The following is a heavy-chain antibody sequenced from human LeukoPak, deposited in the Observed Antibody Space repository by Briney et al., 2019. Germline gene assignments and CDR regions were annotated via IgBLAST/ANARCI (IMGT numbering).Heavy chain of an antibody. J-gene: IGHJ3*02. CDR2: IYYSGST. V-gene: IGHV4-59*12. Sequence: PSETLSLTCTVSGGSISSYYWSWIRQPPGKGLEWIGYIYYSGSTNYNPSLKSRVTISVDTSKNQFSLKLSSVTAADTAVYYCAREGYCSSTSCYTPDDAFDIWGQGTMVTVSS. CDR1: GGSISSYY. CDR3: AREGYCSSTSCYTPDDAFDI. D-gene: IGHD2-2*02.